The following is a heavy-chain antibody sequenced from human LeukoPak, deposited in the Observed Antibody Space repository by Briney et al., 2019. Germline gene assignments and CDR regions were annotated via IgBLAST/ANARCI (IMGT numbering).Heavy chain of an antibody. D-gene: IGHD3-22*01. CDR1: GGSFSGYY. CDR2: INHSGST. V-gene: IGHV4-34*01. CDR3: ARAAGDDSSGYYKFDY. Sequence: SETLSLTCAVYGGSFSGYYWSWIRQPPGKGLEWIGEINHSGSTNYNPSLKSRVTISVDTSKNQFSLKLSSVTAADTAVYYCARAAGDDSSGYYKFDYWGQGTLVTVSS. J-gene: IGHJ4*02.